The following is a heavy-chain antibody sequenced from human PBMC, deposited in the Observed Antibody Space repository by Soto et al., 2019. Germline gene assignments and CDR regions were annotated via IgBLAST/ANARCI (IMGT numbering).Heavy chain of an antibody. D-gene: IGHD2-2*02. J-gene: IGHJ6*02. V-gene: IGHV3-15*01. CDR3: TTSRLGYCSSTSCYRGADYYYYYGMDV. Sequence: GGSLRLSCAASGFTFSNAWMSWVRQAPGKGREWVGRIKSKTDGGTTDYAATVKGRFTISRDDSKNTLYLQMNSLKTEDTAVYYCTTSRLGYCSSTSCYRGADYYYYYGMDVWGQGTTVTVSS. CDR1: GFTFSNAW. CDR2: IKSKTDGGTT.